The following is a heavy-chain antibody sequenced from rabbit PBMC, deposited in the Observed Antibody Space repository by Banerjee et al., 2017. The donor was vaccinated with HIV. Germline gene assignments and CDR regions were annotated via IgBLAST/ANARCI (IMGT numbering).Heavy chain of an antibody. CDR1: GFDFSSNA. J-gene: IGHJ6*01. CDR3: ARYAAPGAGDSWFGSTIYYGMDL. Sequence: QSLEESGGDLVKPGASLTLTCKASGFDFSSNAMCWVRQAPGKGLEWIACIYAGISGSTYYASWAKGRFTISKTSSTTVTLQVTSLTAADTATYFCARYAAPGAGDSWFGSTIYYGMDLWGPGTLVTVS. D-gene: IGHD8-1*01. CDR2: IYAGISGST. V-gene: IGHV1S40*01.